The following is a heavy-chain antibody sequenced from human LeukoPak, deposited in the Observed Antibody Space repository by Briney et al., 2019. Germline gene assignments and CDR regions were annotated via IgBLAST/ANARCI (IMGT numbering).Heavy chain of an antibody. CDR3: ARLVGYGDYSLDY. CDR2: IDPSDSYT. Sequence: GESLKISCKGPGYSFTSYWISWVRQMPGKGLEWMGRIDPSDSYTNYSPSFQGHVTISADKSISTAYLQWSSLEASDTAMYYCARLVGYGDYSLDYWGQGTLVTVSS. J-gene: IGHJ4*02. V-gene: IGHV5-10-1*01. CDR1: GYSFTSYW. D-gene: IGHD4-17*01.